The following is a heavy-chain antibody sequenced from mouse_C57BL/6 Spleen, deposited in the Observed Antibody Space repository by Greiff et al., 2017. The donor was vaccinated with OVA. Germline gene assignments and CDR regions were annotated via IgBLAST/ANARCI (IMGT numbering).Heavy chain of an antibody. CDR3: ARSKERRRGGENYFDY. Sequence: QVQLKQSGAELMKPGASVKLSCKATGYTFTGYWIEWVKQRPGHGLEWIGEILPGSGSTNYNEKFKGKATFTADTSSNTAYMQLSSLTTEDSAIYYCARSKERRRGGENYFDYWGQGTTLTVSS. D-gene: IGHD2-5*01. J-gene: IGHJ2*01. CDR2: ILPGSGST. V-gene: IGHV1-9*01. CDR1: GYTFTGYW.